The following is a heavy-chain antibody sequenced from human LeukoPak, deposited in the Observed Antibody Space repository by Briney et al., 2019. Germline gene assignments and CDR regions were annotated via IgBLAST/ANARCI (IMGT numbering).Heavy chain of an antibody. Sequence: ASVKVSCKASGYTFTGYYMHWVRQAPGQGLEWMGWINPNSGGTNYAQKFQGRVTMTRDTSISTAYMELSRLRSDDTAVYYCARESTVRPIRWFDPGAREPWSPSPQ. CDR2: INPNSGGT. D-gene: IGHD6-25*01. J-gene: IGHJ5*02. CDR3: ARESTVRPIRWFDP. V-gene: IGHV1-2*02. CDR1: GYTFTGYY.